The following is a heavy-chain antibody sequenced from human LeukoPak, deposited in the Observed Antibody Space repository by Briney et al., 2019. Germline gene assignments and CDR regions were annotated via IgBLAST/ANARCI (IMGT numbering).Heavy chain of an antibody. CDR3: ARGGRYSYGTQFDY. CDR1: GYTFTSYD. CDR2: MNPNSGNT. D-gene: IGHD5-18*01. J-gene: IGHJ4*02. Sequence: RASVKGSCKASGYTFTSYDINWVRQATGQGLEWMGWMNPNSGNTGYAQKFQGRVTMTRNTSISTAYMELSSLRSEDTAVYYCARGGRYSYGTQFDYWGPGTLVTVSS. V-gene: IGHV1-8*01.